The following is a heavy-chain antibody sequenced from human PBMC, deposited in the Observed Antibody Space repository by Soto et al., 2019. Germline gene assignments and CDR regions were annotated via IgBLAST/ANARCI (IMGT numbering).Heavy chain of an antibody. CDR2: MNPNSGNT. J-gene: IGHJ5*02. CDR3: ARGLSKDFWSGYNWFDP. Sequence: VKVSCKASGYTFTSYDINWVRQATGQGLEWMGWMNPNSGNTGYAQKFQGRVTMTRNTSISTAYMELSSLRSEDTAVYYCARGLSKDFWSGYNWFDPWGQGTLVTVSS. V-gene: IGHV1-8*01. CDR1: GYTFTSYD. D-gene: IGHD3-3*01.